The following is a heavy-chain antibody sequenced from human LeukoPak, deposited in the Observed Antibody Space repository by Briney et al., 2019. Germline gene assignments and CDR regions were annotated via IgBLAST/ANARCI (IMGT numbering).Heavy chain of an antibody. Sequence: GGSLRLSCAPSGFTVSSNYMSWVRQPPGKGLEWVSVIYSGGSKYYADSVNGRFTISRDNPKNPLYLQMNSLRAEDTAVYYCASTSMVVSYYYYIDVWGEGTTVTVSS. CDR1: GFTVSSNY. CDR3: ASTSMVVSYYYYIDV. J-gene: IGHJ6*03. CDR2: IYSGGSK. V-gene: IGHV3-53*01. D-gene: IGHD4-23*01.